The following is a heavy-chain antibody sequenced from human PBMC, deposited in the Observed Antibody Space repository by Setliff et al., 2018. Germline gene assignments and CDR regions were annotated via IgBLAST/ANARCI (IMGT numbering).Heavy chain of an antibody. V-gene: IGHV4-34*08. J-gene: IGHJ5*02. D-gene: IGHD2-15*01. CDR2: IYDSGSS. CDR3: GRGFSRIEGWGNWFDP. Sequence: SETLSLTCAASGGTFSGFFWGWLRQAPGKGLEWIGNIYDSGSSNYNASLKSRLIITRDTSKNQISLKLTSVTAADTAVYYCGRGFSRIEGWGNWFDPWGQGILVTVSS. CDR1: GGTFSGFF.